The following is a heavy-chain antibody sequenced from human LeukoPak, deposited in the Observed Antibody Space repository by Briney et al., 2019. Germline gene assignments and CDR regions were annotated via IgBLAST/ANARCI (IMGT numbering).Heavy chain of an antibody. D-gene: IGHD2-21*01. CDR1: GFTFTDHY. V-gene: IGHV1-2*02. Sequence: ASVKVSCKSSGFTFTDHYIHWVRQGPGQGLEWMGYISPHSTFTSSPQEFQGRVTMTRDASMSTAYLELTRLTSADTAVYCCVREGEGPLSKDFDYWGQGTLVTVSS. CDR2: ISPHSTFT. CDR3: VREGEGPLSKDFDY. J-gene: IGHJ4*02.